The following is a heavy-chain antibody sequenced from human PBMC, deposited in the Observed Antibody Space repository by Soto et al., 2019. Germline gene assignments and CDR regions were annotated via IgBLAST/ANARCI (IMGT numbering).Heavy chain of an antibody. D-gene: IGHD2-2*01. Sequence: ASVKVSFKASGYTFTSYGISCLRQAPGQVLEWMGWISAYNGNTNYAQKLQGRVTMTTDTSTSTAYMELRSLRSDDTAVYYCARVKGSSTSCYSGWGQGTLVTVSS. CDR3: ARVKGSSTSCYSG. V-gene: IGHV1-18*01. CDR1: GYTFTSYG. CDR2: ISAYNGNT. J-gene: IGHJ4*02.